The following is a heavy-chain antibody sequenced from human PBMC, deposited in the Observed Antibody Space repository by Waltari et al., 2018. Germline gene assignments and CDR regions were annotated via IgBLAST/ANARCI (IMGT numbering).Heavy chain of an antibody. CDR2: ISAYNGNT. CDR1: GYTFRRYG. CDR3: ARDVLIVASGAERFDY. J-gene: IGHJ4*02. V-gene: IGHV1-18*01. D-gene: IGHD1-26*01. Sequence: QVQLLQSAAEMKTPGASVKVSCKASGYTFRRYGISRVRQAPGQGTSRVRRAPGRGLEWMAWISAYNGNTNYAQKFQGRVTMTTDTSTRTAYMELRSLRSDDTAVYYCARDVLIVASGAERFDYWGQGTLVTVSS.